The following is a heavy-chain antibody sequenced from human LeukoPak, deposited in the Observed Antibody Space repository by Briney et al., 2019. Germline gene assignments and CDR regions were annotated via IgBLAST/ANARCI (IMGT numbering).Heavy chain of an antibody. CDR3: TTNDAFDI. CDR1: GFTFSNAW. CDR2: IKSSDVGTT. Sequence: GGSLRLSCVASGFTFSNAWMNWVRQAPGKGLEWVGRIKSSDVGTTDYAAPVKGRLTISRDDSKNTLYLQMNSLKTEDTALYYCTTNDAFDIWGQGTMVTVSS. J-gene: IGHJ3*02. V-gene: IGHV3-15*01.